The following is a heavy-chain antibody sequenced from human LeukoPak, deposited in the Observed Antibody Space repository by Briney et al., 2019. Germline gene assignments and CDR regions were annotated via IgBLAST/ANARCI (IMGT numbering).Heavy chain of an antibody. Sequence: GGSLRLSCAASGFTFSSYAMSWVRQAPGKGLEWVSVIYSGGSTYYADSVKGRFTISRDNSKNTLYLQMNSLRAEDTAVYYCARVDILTGNSYYFDYWGQGTLVTVSS. CDR1: GFTFSSYA. CDR3: ARVDILTGNSYYFDY. J-gene: IGHJ4*02. CDR2: IYSGGST. V-gene: IGHV3-53*01. D-gene: IGHD3-9*01.